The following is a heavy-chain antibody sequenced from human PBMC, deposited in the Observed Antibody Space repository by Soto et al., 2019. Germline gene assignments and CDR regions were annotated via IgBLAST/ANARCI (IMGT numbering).Heavy chain of an antibody. V-gene: IGHV3-33*01. CDR3: ARDSSSWDY. J-gene: IGHJ4*02. CDR1: GFSFSSYG. D-gene: IGHD6-13*01. Sequence: QVQLVESGGGVVQPGRSLRLSCAASGFSFSSYGMRWVRQAPGKGLEWVAVIWYDGSNKYYADSVKGRFTISRDNSKNTLYLQMNSLRAEDTAVYYCARDSSSWDYWGQGTLVTVSS. CDR2: IWYDGSNK.